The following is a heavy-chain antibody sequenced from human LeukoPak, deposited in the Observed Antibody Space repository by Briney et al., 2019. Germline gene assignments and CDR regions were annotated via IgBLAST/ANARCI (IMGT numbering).Heavy chain of an antibody. D-gene: IGHD4-17*01. J-gene: IGHJ6*02. Sequence: ASVKVSCKASGYTFTSYDINWVRQATGQGLEWMGWMNPNSGNTGYAQKFQGRVTMTRNTSISTAYMELSSLRSEDTAVYYCARLLQTTGHYYYYYGMDVWGQGTTVTVSS. CDR3: ARLLQTTGHYYYYYGMDV. V-gene: IGHV1-8*01. CDR2: MNPNSGNT. CDR1: GYTFTSYD.